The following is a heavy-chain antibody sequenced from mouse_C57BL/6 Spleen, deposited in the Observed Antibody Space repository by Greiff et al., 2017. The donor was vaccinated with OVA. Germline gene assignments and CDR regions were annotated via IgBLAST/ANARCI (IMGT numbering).Heavy chain of an antibody. J-gene: IGHJ2*01. V-gene: IGHV3-6*01. Sequence: EVKLQESGPGLVKPSQSLSLTCSVTGYSITSGYYWNWIRQFPGNKLEWMGYISYDGSNNYNPSFKNRISITRDTSKNQFFLKLNSVTTEDTATYYCARQYYYGSSDYWGQGTTLTVSS. CDR1: GYSITSGYY. CDR2: ISYDGSN. D-gene: IGHD1-1*01. CDR3: ARQYYYGSSDY.